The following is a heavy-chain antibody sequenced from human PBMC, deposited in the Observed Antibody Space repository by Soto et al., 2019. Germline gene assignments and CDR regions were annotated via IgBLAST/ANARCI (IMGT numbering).Heavy chain of an antibody. CDR3: AFQGPYCTNGVCPYYYYMDV. CDR1: GFTFSSYA. V-gene: IGHV3-23*01. Sequence: GGSLRLSCAASGFTFSSYAMSWVRQAPGKGLEWVSAISGSGGSTYYADSVKGRFTISRDNSKNTLYLQMNSLRAEDTAVYYCAFQGPYCTNGVCPYYYYMDVWGKGTTVTVSS. D-gene: IGHD2-8*01. CDR2: ISGSGGST. J-gene: IGHJ6*03.